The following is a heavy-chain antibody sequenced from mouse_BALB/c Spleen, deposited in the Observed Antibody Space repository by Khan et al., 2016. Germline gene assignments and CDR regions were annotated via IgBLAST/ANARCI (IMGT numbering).Heavy chain of an antibody. CDR1: GFNIKDTY. V-gene: IGHV14-3*02. D-gene: IGHD2-4*01. CDR2: IDPANGNT. J-gene: IGHJ3*01. CDR3: AGSPYDCGVGFAY. Sequence: VQLKQSGAELVKPGASVKLSCTASGFNIKDTYMHWVKQRPEQGLEWIGRIDPANGNTKYDPKFKGKATITADTSSNTAYLQLSSLTSEATVAYDCAGSPYDCGVGFAYWGQGTLVTVSA.